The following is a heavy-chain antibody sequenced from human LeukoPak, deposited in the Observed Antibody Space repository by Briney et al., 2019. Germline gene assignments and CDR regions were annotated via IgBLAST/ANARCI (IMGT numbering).Heavy chain of an antibody. CDR3: ARVGSGSYYNVRDFDL. V-gene: IGHV1-2*02. CDR1: GYTFTGYY. CDR2: INPNSGGT. Sequence: GASVKVSCKASGYTFTGYYMHWVRQAPGQGLEWMGWINPNSGGTNYAQKFQGRVTMTRNTSISTAYMELSSLRSEDTAVYYCARVGSGSYYNVRDFDLWGRGTLVTVSS. J-gene: IGHJ2*01. D-gene: IGHD3-10*01.